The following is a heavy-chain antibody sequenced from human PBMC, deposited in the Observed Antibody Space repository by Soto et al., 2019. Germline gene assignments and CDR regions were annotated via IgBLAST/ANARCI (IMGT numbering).Heavy chain of an antibody. J-gene: IGHJ4*02. Sequence: QVQLVESGGGVVQPGRSLRLSCAASRFTFSSYVMHWVRQTPGRGLGWVAFISHDGNNKYYADSVKGRFTISRDNSATTLYLQMDSLRAEDTAVYYCARDDEAGSICDLGYWGQGTLVTVSS. D-gene: IGHD1-26*01. CDR2: ISHDGNNK. CDR1: RFTFSSYV. V-gene: IGHV3-30-3*01. CDR3: ARDDEAGSICDLGY.